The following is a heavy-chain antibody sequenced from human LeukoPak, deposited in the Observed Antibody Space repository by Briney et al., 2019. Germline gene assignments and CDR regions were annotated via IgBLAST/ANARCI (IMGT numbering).Heavy chain of an antibody. D-gene: IGHD2-15*01. Sequence: GGSLRLSCVASGFTFSGYGMSWVREAPGKGLEWVSSTSDSGDDTYYADSVKGRFTLSRDNSKNTLYLQMNSLRADDTAVYYCAKKRSSGGATQFDYWGQATLVTVSS. J-gene: IGHJ4*02. CDR2: TSDSGDDT. CDR3: AKKRSSGGATQFDY. V-gene: IGHV3-23*01. CDR1: GFTFSGYG.